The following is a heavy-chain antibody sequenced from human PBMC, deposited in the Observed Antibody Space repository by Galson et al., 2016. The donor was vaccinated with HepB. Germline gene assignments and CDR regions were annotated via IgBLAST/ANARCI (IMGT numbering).Heavy chain of an antibody. CDR3: ARLPITVAPYFGLDV. V-gene: IGHV5-51*01. CDR2: IYPGDSKT. Sequence: QSGAEVKKPGESLKISCQASGYRFTNYWIVWVRQMPGKGLEWMGLIYPGDSKTKYSPSFQGQVSISADKSTSTAYVQWSSLKASDTAMYYCARLPITVAPYFGLDVWGQGTTVTVS. CDR1: GYRFTNYW. D-gene: IGHD3-10*01. J-gene: IGHJ6*02.